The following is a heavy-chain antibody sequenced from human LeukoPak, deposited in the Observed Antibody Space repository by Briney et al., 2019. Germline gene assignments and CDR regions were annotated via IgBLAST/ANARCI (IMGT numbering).Heavy chain of an antibody. V-gene: IGHV3-23*01. J-gene: IGHJ3*02. CDR2: ISGRGRGGST. CDR1: GFTFSSFA. CDR3: ARVKEASAFDI. Sequence: GGSLRLSCAASGFTFSSFALSWVRQAPGKGLEWVSAISGRGRGGSTNYADSVKGRFTISRDNSKNTLYLQMNSLRAEDTAVYHCARVKEASAFDIWGQGTTVTVSS. D-gene: IGHD5-12*01.